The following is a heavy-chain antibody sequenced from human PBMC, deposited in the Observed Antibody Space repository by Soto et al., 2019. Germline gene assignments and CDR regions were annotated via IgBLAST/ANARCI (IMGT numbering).Heavy chain of an antibody. CDR2: IIPIFGTA. D-gene: IGHD2-15*01. CDR3: ARGEVVVAATPYYYYGMDV. Sequence: SVKVSCKASGGTFSSYAISWARQAPGQGLEWMGGIIPIFGTANYAQKFQGRVTITADESTSTAYMELSSLRSEDTAVYYCARGEVVVAATPYYYYGMDVWGQGTTVTVSS. V-gene: IGHV1-69*13. CDR1: GGTFSSYA. J-gene: IGHJ6*02.